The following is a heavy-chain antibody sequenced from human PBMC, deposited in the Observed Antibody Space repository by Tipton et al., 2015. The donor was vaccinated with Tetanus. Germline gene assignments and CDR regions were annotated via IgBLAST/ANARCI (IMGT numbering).Heavy chain of an antibody. Sequence: SLRLSCAASGFTFDDYAMHWVRQAPGQGLEWVSGVSWNSNSLDYADSVKGRFTISRDNAKNSLLLEMSSLRVEDTAVYFCVSRYSNAWYYFDIWGQGTPVTVSS. D-gene: IGHD5-12*01. V-gene: IGHV3-9*01. CDR2: VSWNSNSL. CDR3: VSRYSNAWYYFDI. CDR1: GFTFDDYA. J-gene: IGHJ4*02.